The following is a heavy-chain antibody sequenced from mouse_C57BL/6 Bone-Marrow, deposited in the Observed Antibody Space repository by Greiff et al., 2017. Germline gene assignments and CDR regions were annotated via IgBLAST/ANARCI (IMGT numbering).Heavy chain of an antibody. J-gene: IGHJ4*01. CDR1: GYSFTGYY. CDR2: INPSTGGT. CDR3: ANMDY. V-gene: IGHV1-42*01. Sequence: VQLQQSGPELVKPGASVTISCKASGYSFTGYYMNWVKQSPEKSLEWIGEINPSTGGTTYNQKFKAKATLTVDKSSSTAYMQLKRLTSEDSAVYYCANMDYWGQGDSVSAAS.